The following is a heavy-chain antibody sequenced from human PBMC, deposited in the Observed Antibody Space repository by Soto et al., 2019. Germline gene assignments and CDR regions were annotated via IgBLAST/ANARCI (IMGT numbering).Heavy chain of an antibody. CDR1: GFTFNTFG. J-gene: IGHJ4*02. Sequence: ESGGGVVLPRRSLRLSCAASGFTFNTFGMHWVRQAPGKGLEWVAVISYDGSDKYYSDSVRGRFTISRDNSMNTLYLQMNSLRTEDTAVYYCAKSPNFYCSSYHCYKYYFDYWGQGTLVTVSS. CDR2: ISYDGSDK. CDR3: AKSPNFYCSSYHCYKYYFDY. V-gene: IGHV3-30*18. D-gene: IGHD2-2*01.